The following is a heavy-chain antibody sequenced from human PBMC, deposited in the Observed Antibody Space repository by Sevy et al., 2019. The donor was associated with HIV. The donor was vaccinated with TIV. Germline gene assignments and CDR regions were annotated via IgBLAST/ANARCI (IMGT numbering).Heavy chain of an antibody. Sequence: GGSLRLSCAASGFTVSSNYMSWVRQAPGKGLEWVSVIYSGGSTYYADSVKGRFTISRDNSKNTLYLQMNSLRAEDTAVYYCARDLPGYSSGWHKTWGQGTLVTVSS. CDR2: IYSGGST. V-gene: IGHV3-53*01. CDR3: ARDLPGYSSGWHKT. J-gene: IGHJ5*02. CDR1: GFTVSSNY. D-gene: IGHD6-19*01.